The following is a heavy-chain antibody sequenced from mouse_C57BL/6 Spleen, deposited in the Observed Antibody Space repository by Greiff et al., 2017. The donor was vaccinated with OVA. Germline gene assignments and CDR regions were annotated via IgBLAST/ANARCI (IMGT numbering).Heavy chain of an antibody. D-gene: IGHD2-4*01. CDR2: ISNLAYSI. CDR1: GFTFSDYG. V-gene: IGHV5-15*01. CDR3: ARQGDYDGYDY. J-gene: IGHJ2*01. Sequence: EVKLMESGGGLVQPGGSLKLSCAASGFTFSDYGMAWVRQAPRKGPEWVAFISNLAYSIYYADTVTGRFTISRENAKNTLYLEMSSRRSEDTAMDYCARQGDYDGYDYWGQGTTLTVSS.